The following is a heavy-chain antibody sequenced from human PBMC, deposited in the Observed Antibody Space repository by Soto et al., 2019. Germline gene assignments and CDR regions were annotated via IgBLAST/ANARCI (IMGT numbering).Heavy chain of an antibody. Sequence: SETLSLTCSVSGDSISTVDYFWAWIRQPPGQALEYIGYIYKSATTYYNPSFESRVAISLDTSKSQFSLNVTSVTAADTAVYFCARGRYCLTGRCFPNWFDSWGQGTLVTVPS. J-gene: IGHJ5*01. D-gene: IGHD2-15*01. CDR3: ARGRYCLTGRCFPNWFDS. CDR1: GDSISTVDYF. V-gene: IGHV4-30-4*01. CDR2: IYKSATT.